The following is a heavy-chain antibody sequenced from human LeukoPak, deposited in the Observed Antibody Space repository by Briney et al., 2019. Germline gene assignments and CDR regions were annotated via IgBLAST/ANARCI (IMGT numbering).Heavy chain of an antibody. CDR2: ISGSGSTT. Sequence: SGGSLRLSCAASGLTFSSYSMSWVRQAPGKGLEWVSAISGSGSTTYYADSVKGRFTISRDNSKNTLYLQMNSLRAEDTAVYYCAKELDYDFWSGYEYYFDYWGQGTLVTVSS. J-gene: IGHJ4*02. CDR1: GLTFSSYS. V-gene: IGHV3-23*01. D-gene: IGHD3-3*01. CDR3: AKELDYDFWSGYEYYFDY.